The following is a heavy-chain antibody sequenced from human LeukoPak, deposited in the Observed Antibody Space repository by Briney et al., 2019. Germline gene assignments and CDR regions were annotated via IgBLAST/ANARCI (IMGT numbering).Heavy chain of an antibody. CDR3: ARASPLRFLEWYYYYMDV. V-gene: IGHV3-7*01. Sequence: LAGGSLRLSCAASGFTFSSYWMSWVRQAPGKGLEWVANIKQDGSEKYYVDSVKGRFTISRDNAKNSLYLQMNSLRAEDTAVYYCARASPLRFLEWYYYYMDVWGKGTTVTISS. J-gene: IGHJ6*03. D-gene: IGHD3-3*01. CDR2: IKQDGSEK. CDR1: GFTFSSYW.